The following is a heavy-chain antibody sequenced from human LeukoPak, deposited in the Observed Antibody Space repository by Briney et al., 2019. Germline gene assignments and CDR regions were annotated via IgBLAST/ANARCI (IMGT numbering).Heavy chain of an antibody. CDR2: LYHSGDT. V-gene: IGHV4-59*08. CDR1: GASISNYY. CDR3: ANKVGGAFDV. Sequence: SETLSLTCTVSGASISNYYWNWIRQPPGKGLEWIGNLYHSGDTKYNPSLKSRVNISVDRSENQFSLNLSSVTAADTAVYFCANKVGGAFDVWGQGKLVTVSA. J-gene: IGHJ3*01.